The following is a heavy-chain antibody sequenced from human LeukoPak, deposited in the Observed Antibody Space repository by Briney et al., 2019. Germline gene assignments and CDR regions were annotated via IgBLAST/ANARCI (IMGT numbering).Heavy chain of an antibody. J-gene: IGHJ6*03. CDR1: GGTFSSYA. CDR2: IIPIFGTA. Sequence: GASVKVSCKVSGGTFSSYAISWVRQAPGQGLEWMGGIIPIFGTANYAQKFQGRVTITADESTSTAYMELSSLRSEDTAVYYCASSAAGDPTIYYYYYMDVWGKGTTVTISS. V-gene: IGHV1-69*13. D-gene: IGHD6-13*01. CDR3: ASSAAGDPTIYYYYYMDV.